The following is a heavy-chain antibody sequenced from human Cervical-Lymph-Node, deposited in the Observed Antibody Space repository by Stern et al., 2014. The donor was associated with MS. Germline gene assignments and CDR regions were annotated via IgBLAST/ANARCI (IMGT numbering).Heavy chain of an antibody. CDR1: GGSISSYY. CDR2: IYYSGST. Sequence: VQLEESGPGLVKPSETLSLTCTVSGGSISSYYWSWIRQPPGKGLEWIGYIYYSGSTNYNPSLKSRVTISVDTSKNQFSLKLSSVTAADTAVYYCARATSSTSRLGYWGQGTLVTVSS. J-gene: IGHJ4*02. V-gene: IGHV4-59*01. D-gene: IGHD5/OR15-5a*01. CDR3: ARATSSTSRLGY.